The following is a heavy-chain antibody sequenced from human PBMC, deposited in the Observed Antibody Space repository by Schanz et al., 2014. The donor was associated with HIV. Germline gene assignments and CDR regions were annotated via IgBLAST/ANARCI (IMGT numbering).Heavy chain of an antibody. CDR3: AREKTTLNWFDP. V-gene: IGHV1-2*02. CDR1: GYTFNTYD. J-gene: IGHJ5*02. CDR2: INPNSGGT. Sequence: QVQLVQSGAEVREPGASVTVSCKASGYTFNTYDINWVRQAPGQGLEWMGWINPNSGGTNYAQKFQGRVTMTRDTSISTAYMELRSLRSDDTAVYYCAREKTTLNWFDPWGQGTLVTVSS. D-gene: IGHD4-4*01.